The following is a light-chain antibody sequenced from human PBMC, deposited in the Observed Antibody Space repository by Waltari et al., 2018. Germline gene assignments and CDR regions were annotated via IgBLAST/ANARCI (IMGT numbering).Light chain of an antibody. J-gene: IGKJ1*01. CDR2: GAA. V-gene: IGKV1-NL1*01. CDR1: QGISNS. CDR3: QQYYTMWT. Sequence: DIQMTQSPSSLSASVGDRVTIPFRGSQGISNSLAWSQQKAGKAPKLLLSGAARLESGVPSRFRGSGAGTHYTLTISSLRPEDFATYYCQQYYTMWTFGQGTKVEVK.